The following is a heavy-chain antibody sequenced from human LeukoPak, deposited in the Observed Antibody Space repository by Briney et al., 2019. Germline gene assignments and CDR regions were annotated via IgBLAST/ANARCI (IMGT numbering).Heavy chain of an antibody. Sequence: GASVTVSCKASGYTFTSYGVSWVRQAPGQGLEWMGWISAYNGNTNYAQKLQGRVTMTTDTSTSTAYMELRSLRSDDTAVYYCARDEERYFDWLLSGYYYGMDVWGQGTTVTVSS. V-gene: IGHV1-18*01. J-gene: IGHJ6*02. CDR3: ARDEERYFDWLLSGYYYGMDV. CDR1: GYTFTSYG. CDR2: ISAYNGNT. D-gene: IGHD3-9*01.